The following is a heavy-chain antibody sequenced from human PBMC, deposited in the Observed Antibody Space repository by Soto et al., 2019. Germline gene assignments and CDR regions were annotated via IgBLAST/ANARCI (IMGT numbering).Heavy chain of an antibody. CDR2: IYYSGST. V-gene: IGHV4-31*03. CDR3: ARASPSYGHPEVFDY. CDR1: GGSISSGGYF. Sequence: SGTLSLTCPVSGGSISSGGYFWSWIRQHPGKGLEWIGYIYYSGSTDYNPSLKSRVIISVDTSKNQFSLKLSSVTAADTAVYYCARASPSYGHPEVFDYWGQGTLVTVSS. J-gene: IGHJ4*02. D-gene: IGHD3-10*01.